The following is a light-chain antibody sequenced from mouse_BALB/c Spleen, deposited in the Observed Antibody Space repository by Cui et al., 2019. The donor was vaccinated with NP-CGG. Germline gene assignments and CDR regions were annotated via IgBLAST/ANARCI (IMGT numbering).Light chain of an antibody. Sequence: QAVLAQASALTTSPGETVTLTCRSSTGAVTTSNYANWVQEKPDHLFTGLIGGTNNRAPGVPARFSGSLIGDEATLTITGTQTEDETIYFCALWYSNHWVVGGGTKLTVL. V-gene: IGLV1*01. CDR2: GTN. CDR3: ALWYSNHWV. J-gene: IGLJ1*01. CDR1: TGAVTTSNY.